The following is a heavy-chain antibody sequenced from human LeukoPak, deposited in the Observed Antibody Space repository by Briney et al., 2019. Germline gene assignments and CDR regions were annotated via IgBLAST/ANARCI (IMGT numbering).Heavy chain of an antibody. CDR2: IYSGGST. Sequence: GGSLRLSCAASGFTVSSNYMSWVRQAPGKGLEWVSVIYSGGSTYYADSLKGRFTISRDNSKDTLYVQMNSLRAEDTAVYYCARPYGTYNWFDSWGQGTLVTVSS. V-gene: IGHV3-53*01. D-gene: IGHD1-14*01. J-gene: IGHJ5*01. CDR3: ARPYGTYNWFDS. CDR1: GFTVSSNY.